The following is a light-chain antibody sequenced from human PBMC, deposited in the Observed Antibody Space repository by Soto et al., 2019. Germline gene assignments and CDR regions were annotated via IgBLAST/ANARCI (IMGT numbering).Light chain of an antibody. CDR3: QQSFTTPYVA. Sequence: DIQMTQSPSSLSASVGDRVTITCRASQSISTYLNWYQQKPGKAPRLLIYAASRLQSGVPSRFSGGGSGTDFTLTISSLQPEDFATDYCQQSFTTPYVAFGQGTKVDIK. J-gene: IGKJ1*01. CDR2: AAS. CDR1: QSISTY. V-gene: IGKV1-39*01.